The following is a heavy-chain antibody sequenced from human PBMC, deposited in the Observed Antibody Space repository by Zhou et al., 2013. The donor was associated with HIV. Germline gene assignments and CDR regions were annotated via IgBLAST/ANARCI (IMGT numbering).Heavy chain of an antibody. D-gene: IGHD3-3*01. CDR1: GYNFNGYY. V-gene: IGHV1-2*02. J-gene: IGHJ6*03. CDR3: VRVIMAPFYSYNYMDV. Sequence: QVQLVQSGAELKKPGASVKVSCKASGYNFNGYYMYWVRQAPGQGLEWMGWINPNSGGTNYAQKFQGRVTMTRDTSISTAYMELTRLRSDDMAIYYCVRVIMAPFYSYNYMDVWGQGTTVTVSS. CDR2: INPNSGGT.